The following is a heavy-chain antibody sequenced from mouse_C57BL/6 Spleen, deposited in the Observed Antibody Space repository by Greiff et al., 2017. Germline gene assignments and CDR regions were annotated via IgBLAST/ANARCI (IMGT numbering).Heavy chain of an antibody. CDR1: GYAFSSYW. V-gene: IGHV1-80*01. J-gene: IGHJ2*01. D-gene: IGHD2-3*01. CDR2: IYPGDGDT. Sequence: VQLQQSGAELVKPGASVKISCKASGYAFSSYWMNWVKQRPGKGLEWIGQIYPGDGDTNYNGKFKGKATLTADKSSSTAYMQLSSLTSEDAAVYFCARGGQAYDGTLDYWGQGTTLTVSS. CDR3: ARGGQAYDGTLDY.